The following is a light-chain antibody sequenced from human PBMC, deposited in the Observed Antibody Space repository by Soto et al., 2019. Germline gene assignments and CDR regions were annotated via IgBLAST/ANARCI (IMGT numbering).Light chain of an antibody. Sequence: EIVLTQSPAALSINTGERATLSCRASQSVSSNLAWNQQKPGQAPRLLIYGASTRATGIPARFGGSGSGTEFTLTISSLQSEDFAIYFCQRYNSGTFGPGTKVDIK. J-gene: IGKJ3*01. V-gene: IGKV3-15*01. CDR1: QSVSSN. CDR2: GAS. CDR3: QRYNSGT.